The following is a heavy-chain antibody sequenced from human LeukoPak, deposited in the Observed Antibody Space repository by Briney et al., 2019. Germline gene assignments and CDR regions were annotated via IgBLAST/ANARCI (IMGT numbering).Heavy chain of an antibody. J-gene: IGHJ4*02. CDR3: ARDRAYYYDSSGYYYFDH. V-gene: IGHV3-11*01. CDR2: ISFSGSPT. CDR1: GFTFSDYY. D-gene: IGHD3-22*01. Sequence: RGSPRLSCAASGFTFSDYYMSWIRQAPGKGLEWVSYISFSGSPTQYADSVKGRFTISRDNAKNSLYLQMNSLRDEDTAVYYCARDRAYYYDSSGYYYFDHWGQGTLVTVSS.